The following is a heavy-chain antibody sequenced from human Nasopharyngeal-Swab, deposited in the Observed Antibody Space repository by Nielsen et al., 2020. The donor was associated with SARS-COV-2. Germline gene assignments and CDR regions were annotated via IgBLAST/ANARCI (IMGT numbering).Heavy chain of an antibody. CDR3: ARDAAEYFQH. J-gene: IGHJ1*01. CDR1: GFTVSSSY. V-gene: IGHV3-53*01. CDR2: IYSGGST. Sequence: GESLKTSGAASGFTVSSSYMSWDRQAPGKGLEWVSVIYSGGSTYHADSVKGRFTISRDNSKNTLYLQMNSLRAEDTAVYYCARDAAEYFQHWGQGTLVTVSS.